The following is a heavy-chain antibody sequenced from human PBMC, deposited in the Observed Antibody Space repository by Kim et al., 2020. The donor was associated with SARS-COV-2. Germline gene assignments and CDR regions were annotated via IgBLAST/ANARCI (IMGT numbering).Heavy chain of an antibody. J-gene: IGHJ6*03. V-gene: IGHV3-23*01. Sequence: GGSLRLSCAASGFTFSSFAMSWVRQAPGKGLAWVSAISGSGGSTYYADSVKGRFTISRDNSKNTLYLQMNSLRAEDTAVYYCAGRGGSGSGSYYSYYYMDVWGKGTTVTVSS. CDR3: AGRGGSGSGSYYSYYYMDV. CDR1: GFTFSSFA. D-gene: IGHD3-10*01. CDR2: ISGSGGST.